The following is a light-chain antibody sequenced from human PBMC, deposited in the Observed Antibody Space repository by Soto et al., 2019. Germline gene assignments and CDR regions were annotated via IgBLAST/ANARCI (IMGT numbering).Light chain of an antibody. CDR2: AAS. J-gene: IGKJ1*01. CDR1: QNIRTY. Sequence: IQMTQSPSTVSASVGDRVTITCRASQNIRTYLTWYQQKPGKGPTVLIYAASTLQRGVPSRFSGSTTGTDFTLTITGLQPEDSATYYCQQTLSVTRTFGLGTKVEIK. V-gene: IGKV1-39*01. CDR3: QQTLSVTRT.